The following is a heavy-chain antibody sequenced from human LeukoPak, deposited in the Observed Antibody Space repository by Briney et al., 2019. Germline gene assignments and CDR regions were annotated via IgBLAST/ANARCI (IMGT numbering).Heavy chain of an antibody. CDR3: ATGSSSGYLYYFDY. D-gene: IGHD3-22*01. CDR1: GYTLTGLS. V-gene: IGHV1-24*01. J-gene: IGHJ4*02. CDR2: FDPEDGET. Sequence: GASVKVSCKVSGYTLTGLSMHWVREAPGKGLEWMGGFDPEDGETIYAQKFQGRVTMTEDTSTDTAYMELSSLRSDDAAVYYCATGSSSGYLYYFDYWGQGTLVTVSS.